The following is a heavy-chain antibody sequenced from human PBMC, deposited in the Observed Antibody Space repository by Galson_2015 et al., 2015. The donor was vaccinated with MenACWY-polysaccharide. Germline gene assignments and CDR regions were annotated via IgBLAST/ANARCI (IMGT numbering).Heavy chain of an antibody. J-gene: IGHJ4*02. CDR3: TRVGCSGRTCYFAY. CDR2: IIPLLGKP. D-gene: IGHD2-15*01. V-gene: IGHV1-69*04. Sequence: SVKVSCKASGGTFDDHAFTWLRQAPGQGLEWVGRIIPLLGKPNYAQKIQDRVTIIADKSTSTVYMELSSLRSEDTAVYYCTRVGCSGRTCYFAYWGQGTLVTVSS. CDR1: GGTFDDHA.